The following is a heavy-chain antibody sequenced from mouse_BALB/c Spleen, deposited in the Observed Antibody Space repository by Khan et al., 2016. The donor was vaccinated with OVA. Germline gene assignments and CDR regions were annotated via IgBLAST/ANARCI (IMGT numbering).Heavy chain of an antibody. CDR3: ARDGSRYNYAMDY. V-gene: IGHV3-2*02. J-gene: IGHJ4*01. Sequence: VQLPQSGPGLVKPSQSLSLTCTVTGYSITSDYAWNWIRQFPGNKLEWMGYISSSGSTNYNPALKSRISITRATSKNQFFLQLNSVTTEDTATYYCARDGSRYNYAMDYWGQGTSVTVSS. CDR2: ISSSGST. D-gene: IGHD2-3*01. CDR1: GYSITSDYA.